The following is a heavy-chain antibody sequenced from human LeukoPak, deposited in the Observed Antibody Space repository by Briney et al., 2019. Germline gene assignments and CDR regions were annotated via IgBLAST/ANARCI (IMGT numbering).Heavy chain of an antibody. CDR1: GYTVTYYW. CDR2: IYPGDSDT. D-gene: IGHD3-3*01. CDR3: ARLPCETIWESWFAP. Sequence: AASLKISWKASGYTVTYYWIGWLRQMPGKGLEWMGIIYPGDSDTKYSPSFQGQVTISADKSISTAYLQWNSLKASDTVIYYCARLPCETIWESWFAPWGQGTLVTVSS. J-gene: IGHJ5*02. V-gene: IGHV5-51*01.